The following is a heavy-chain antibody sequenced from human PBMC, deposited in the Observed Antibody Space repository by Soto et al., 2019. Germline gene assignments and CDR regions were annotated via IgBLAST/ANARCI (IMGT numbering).Heavy chain of an antibody. Sequence: SQTLSLTFAISGDSVSSNSAAWNWIRQSPSRGLEWLGRTYYRSKWYNDYAVTVKSRITINPDTSKNQFSLQLNSVTPEDTAVYYCARDQLLEADYYYYYMDVWGKGTTVTVSS. V-gene: IGHV6-1*01. CDR1: GDSVSSNSAA. CDR3: ARDQLLEADYYYYYMDV. CDR2: TYYRSKWYN. D-gene: IGHD2-2*01. J-gene: IGHJ6*03.